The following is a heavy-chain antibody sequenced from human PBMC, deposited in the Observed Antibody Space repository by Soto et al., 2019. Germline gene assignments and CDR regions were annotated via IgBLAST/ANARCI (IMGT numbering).Heavy chain of an antibody. D-gene: IGHD3-9*01. J-gene: IGHJ6*02. CDR1: GFTFSHYW. CDR3: VRGTNDWPGMDV. Sequence: DVQLVESGGGSVQPGGSLRLSCAVSGFTFSHYWMHWVRQAPGKGLACVSRLNQDGSDTNYADSVKGRFTVSRDNAKNTLYLQMNHLRVEDTGLYFCVRGTNDWPGMDVWGQGTTVTVS. CDR2: LNQDGSDT. V-gene: IGHV3-74*01.